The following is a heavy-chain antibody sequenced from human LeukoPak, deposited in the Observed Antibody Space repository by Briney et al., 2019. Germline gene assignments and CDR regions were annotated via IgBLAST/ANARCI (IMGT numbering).Heavy chain of an antibody. V-gene: IGHV4-30-2*01. Sequence: PSETLSLTCTVSGGSIGTYFWSWIRQPPGKGLEWIGYIYHSGSTYYNPSLKSRVTISVDRSKNQFSLKLSSVTAADTAVYYCARDSNDQLLSWFDPWGQGTLVTVSS. CDR3: ARDSNDQLLSWFDP. D-gene: IGHD2-2*01. J-gene: IGHJ5*02. CDR2: IYHSGST. CDR1: GGSIGTYF.